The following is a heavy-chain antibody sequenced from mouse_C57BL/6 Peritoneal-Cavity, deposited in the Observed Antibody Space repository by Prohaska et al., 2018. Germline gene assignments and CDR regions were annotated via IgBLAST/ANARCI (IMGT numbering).Heavy chain of an antibody. V-gene: IGHV1-26*01. CDR1: GYKITDYY. CDR2: INPNNGGT. Sequence: LKLSCKAYGYKITDYYMNWVKQSHGKSREWNGDINPNNGGTSYNLKFKGKATLTVDKASSTAYMERRSLTSEDSAIYYCARRDPFDYWGQGTTLTVSS. CDR3: ARRDPFDY. J-gene: IGHJ2*01.